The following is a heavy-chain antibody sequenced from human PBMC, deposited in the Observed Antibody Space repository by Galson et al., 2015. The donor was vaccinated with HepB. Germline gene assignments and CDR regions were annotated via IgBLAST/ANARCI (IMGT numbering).Heavy chain of an antibody. J-gene: IGHJ6*02. CDR3: ARGGVLWFGEEPFPRDYYYGMDV. D-gene: IGHD3-10*01. V-gene: IGHV3-30-3*01. CDR1: GFTFSSYA. CDR2: ISYDGSNK. Sequence: SLRLSCAASGFTFSSYAMHWVRQAPGKGLEWVAVISYDGSNKYYADSVKGRFTISRDNSKNTLYLQMNSLRAEDTAVYYCARGGVLWFGEEPFPRDYYYGMDVWGQGTTVTVSS.